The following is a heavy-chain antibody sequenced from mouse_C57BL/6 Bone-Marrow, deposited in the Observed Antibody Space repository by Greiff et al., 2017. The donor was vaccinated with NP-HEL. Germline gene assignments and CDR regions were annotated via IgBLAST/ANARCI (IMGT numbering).Heavy chain of an antibody. V-gene: IGHV1-59*01. CDR3: AREDGYYDAMDY. CDR1: GYTFTSYW. CDR2: IDPSDSYT. J-gene: IGHJ4*01. D-gene: IGHD2-3*01. Sequence: VQLQQPGAELVRPGPSVKLSCKASGYTFTSYWMHWVKQRPGQGLEWIGVIDPSDSYTNYNQKFKGKATLTVDTSSSTAYMQLSSLTSEDSAVYYCAREDGYYDAMDYWGQGTSVTVSS.